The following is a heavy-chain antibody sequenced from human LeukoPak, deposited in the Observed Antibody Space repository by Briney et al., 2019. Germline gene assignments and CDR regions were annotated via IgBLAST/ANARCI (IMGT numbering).Heavy chain of an antibody. D-gene: IGHD3-10*01. CDR1: GGSISSTYYS. J-gene: IGHJ6*02. V-gene: IGHV4-31*11. Sequence: SGTLPLTCAVSGGSISSTYYSWSWVRQPPGEGLEWIGYIYYSGNTYYNPSLKSRVTISVDTSKNQFSLKLSSVTAADTAVYYCARDYFGSGSYFSYGMDVWGQGTTVTVSS. CDR2: IYYSGNT. CDR3: ARDYFGSGSYFSYGMDV.